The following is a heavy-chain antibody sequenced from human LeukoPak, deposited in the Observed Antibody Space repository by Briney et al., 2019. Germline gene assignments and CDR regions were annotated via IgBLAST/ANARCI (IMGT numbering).Heavy chain of an antibody. CDR1: GFNFDTYT. CDR3: VKDTGMYSYDSSGFDS. CDR2: ISASGGMS. Sequence: GGSRRLSCAASGFNFDTYTMSWVRQAPGKGLQWVSLISASGGMSYYTDSVKGRFTISRDSFRNTLHLKMNDLRAEDTAVYYCVKDTGMYSYDSSGFDSWGQGTLVTVSS. J-gene: IGHJ4*02. D-gene: IGHD3-22*01. V-gene: IGHV3-23*01.